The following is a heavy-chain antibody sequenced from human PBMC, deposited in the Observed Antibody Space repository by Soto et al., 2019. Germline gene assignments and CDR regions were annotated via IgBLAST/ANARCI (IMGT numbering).Heavy chain of an antibody. CDR3: ARGYSSSWYPYYFDY. D-gene: IGHD6-13*01. J-gene: IGHJ4*02. V-gene: IGHV3-33*01. Sequence: QVQLVESGGGVVQPGRSLRLSCAASGFTFSSYGMHWVRQAPGKGLEWVAVIWYDGSNKYYADSVKGRFTISRDNSKNTPYLQMNSLRAEDTAVYYCARGYSSSWYPYYFDYWGQGTLVTVSS. CDR1: GFTFSSYG. CDR2: IWYDGSNK.